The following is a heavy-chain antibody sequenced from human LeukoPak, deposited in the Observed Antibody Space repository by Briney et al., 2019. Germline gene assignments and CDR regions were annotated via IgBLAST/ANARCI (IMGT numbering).Heavy chain of an antibody. CDR1: GYTFTSYY. D-gene: IGHD3-9*01. CDR3: ARDRDYDILTGYYRGPDYYYYYGMDV. J-gene: IGHJ6*02. V-gene: IGHV1-46*01. Sequence: VASVKVSCKASGYTFTSYYMHWVRQAPGQGLEWMGIINPSGGSTSYAQKFQGRVTMTRDTSTSTVYMELSSLRSEDTAVYYCARDRDYDILTGYYRGPDYYYYYGMDVWGQGTTVTVSS. CDR2: INPSGGST.